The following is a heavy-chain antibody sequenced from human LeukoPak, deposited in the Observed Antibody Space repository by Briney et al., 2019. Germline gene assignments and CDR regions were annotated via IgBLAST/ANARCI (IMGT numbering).Heavy chain of an antibody. CDR3: ARGLAVAANCFDY. J-gene: IGHJ4*02. V-gene: IGHV3-11*04. Sequence: GGSLRLSCAASGFTFNNYFMSWIRQAPGKGLEWVSYISSSGGTVYYAGSVKGRFTVSRDNAKNSLYLQVNSLRAEDTAVYYCARGLAVAANCFDYWGQGTPVTVSS. CDR1: GFTFNNYF. CDR2: ISSSGGTV. D-gene: IGHD6-19*01.